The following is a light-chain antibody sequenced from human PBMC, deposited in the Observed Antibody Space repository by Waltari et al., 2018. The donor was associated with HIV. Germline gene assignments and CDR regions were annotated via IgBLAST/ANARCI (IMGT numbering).Light chain of an antibody. CDR1: SSDVGTYNY. J-gene: IGLJ1*01. CDR3: CSYAGSSFYV. V-gene: IGLV2-11*01. Sequence: QSALTQPRSVSGSPGQSVTISCTGTSSDVGTYNYVSWYQQHPGKAPKLILYDVSKRPSGVPDRFSGSKSGNTASLTISGRRVEDEVDYYCCSYAGSSFYVFGTGTQVTVL. CDR2: DVS.